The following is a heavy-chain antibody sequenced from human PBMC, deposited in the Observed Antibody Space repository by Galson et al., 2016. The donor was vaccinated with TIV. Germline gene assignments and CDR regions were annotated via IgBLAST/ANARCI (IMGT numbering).Heavy chain of an antibody. CDR3: AHRPTTGSGDTLAI. J-gene: IGHJ3*02. CDR1: GFSLPTIGVG. D-gene: IGHD1-1*01. V-gene: IGHV2-5*02. CDR2: VYWDDDE. Sequence: PALVKPTQTLTLTCTFSGFSLPTIGVGVAWLRQPPGKALECLAVVYWDDDERYSPSLRSRLTVTKDTSKNQVVLTMTNTDPVDTATYYCAHRPTTGSGDTLAIWGQGTMVTVSS.